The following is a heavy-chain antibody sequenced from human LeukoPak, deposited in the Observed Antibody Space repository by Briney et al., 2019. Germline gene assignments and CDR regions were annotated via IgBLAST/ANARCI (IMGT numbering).Heavy chain of an antibody. J-gene: IGHJ3*02. CDR3: YYYDSSGYEVDI. Sequence: SEALSLTCTVSGGSISSSSYYWGWIRQPPGKGLELIGSIYYSGSTYYNPSLKSRVTISVGTSKNQFSLKLSSVTAADTAVYYCYYYDSSGYEVDIWGQGTMVTVSS. D-gene: IGHD3-22*01. CDR1: GGSISSSSYY. CDR2: IYYSGST. V-gene: IGHV4-39*01.